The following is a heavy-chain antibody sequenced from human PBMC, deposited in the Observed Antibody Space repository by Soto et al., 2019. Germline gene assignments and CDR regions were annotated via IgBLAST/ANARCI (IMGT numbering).Heavy chain of an antibody. Sequence: PGESLKISCKGSGYSFTSYWIGWVRQMPGKGLEWMGIIYPGDSDTRYSPSFQGQVTISADKSISTAYLQWSSLKASDTAMYYCARIIAAAGKLYWFDPWGQGTLVTVSS. CDR3: ARIIAAAGKLYWFDP. CDR1: GYSFTSYW. CDR2: IYPGDSDT. D-gene: IGHD6-13*01. V-gene: IGHV5-51*01. J-gene: IGHJ5*02.